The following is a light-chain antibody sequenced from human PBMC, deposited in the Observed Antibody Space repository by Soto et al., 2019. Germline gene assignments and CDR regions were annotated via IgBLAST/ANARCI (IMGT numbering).Light chain of an antibody. CDR3: QQYGISPQT. CDR1: QSVRSSY. V-gene: IGKV3-20*01. J-gene: IGKJ2*01. CDR2: GAS. Sequence: EIVLTQSPGTLSLSPGERATLSCRASQSVRSSYLAWYQQKPGQAPRLLIYGASSRATGIPDRFSGSGSGTDFTLTISRLEPEDFAVYYCQQYGISPQTFGQGTKLEIK.